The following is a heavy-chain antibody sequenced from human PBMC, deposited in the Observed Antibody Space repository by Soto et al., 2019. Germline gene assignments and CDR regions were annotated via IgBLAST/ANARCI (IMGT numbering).Heavy chain of an antibody. Sequence: EVQLVESGGGLVQPGGSLRLSCAASGFTFSSYWLSWVRQAPGKGLEWVANIKQDGSEKYYVDLVKGRFTISRDNAKNSLYLQMNSLRAEDTALYYCGVSSGWYGLIDFWGQGTLVTVSS. CDR3: GVSSGWYGLIDF. CDR1: GFTFSSYW. J-gene: IGHJ4*02. D-gene: IGHD6-19*01. CDR2: IKQDGSEK. V-gene: IGHV3-7*01.